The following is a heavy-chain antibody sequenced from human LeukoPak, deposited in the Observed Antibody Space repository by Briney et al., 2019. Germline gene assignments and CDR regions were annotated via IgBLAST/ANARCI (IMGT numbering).Heavy chain of an antibody. CDR3: ARSPPLSDFWSGSYYFDY. Sequence: PSETLSLTCTVSVVSINSYYWSWIRQPPGKGLEWIGHIYYSGSTNYNPSLKSRVTISVDTSKNQFSLKLSSVTAADTAVYYCARSPPLSDFWSGSYYFDYWGQGTLVTVSS. D-gene: IGHD3-3*01. V-gene: IGHV4-59*01. J-gene: IGHJ4*02. CDR2: IYYSGST. CDR1: VVSINSYY.